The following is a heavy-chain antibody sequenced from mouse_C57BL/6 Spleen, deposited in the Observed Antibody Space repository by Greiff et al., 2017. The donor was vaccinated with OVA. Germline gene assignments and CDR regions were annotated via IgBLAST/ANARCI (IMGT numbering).Heavy chain of an antibody. CDR1: GYTFTDYY. D-gene: IGHD2-3*01. J-gene: IGHJ2*01. CDR3: ARSSDGYYPYYFDY. V-gene: IGHV1-26*01. Sequence: EVQLQQSGPELVKPGASVKISCKASGYTFTDYYMNWVKQSHGKSLEWIGDINPNNGGTSYNQKFKGKATLTVDKSSSTAYMELRSLTSEDSAVYYCARSSDGYYPYYFDYWGQGTTLTVSS. CDR2: INPNNGGT.